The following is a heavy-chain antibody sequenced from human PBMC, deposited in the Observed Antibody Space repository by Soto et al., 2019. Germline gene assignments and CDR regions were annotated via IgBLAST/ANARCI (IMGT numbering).Heavy chain of an antibody. V-gene: IGHV1-18*01. CDR2: ISAYNGNT. CDR3: ARAYYGSGSKGWFDP. D-gene: IGHD3-10*01. J-gene: IGHJ5*02. CDR1: GYTFSSYG. Sequence: QVQLVQSGAEVKKPGASVKVSCKASGYTFSSYGISWVRQAPGQGLEWMGWISAYNGNTNYAQKLQGRVTMTTDTCTRTAYVELRSLRSDDTAVYYCARAYYGSGSKGWFDPWGQGTLVTVSS.